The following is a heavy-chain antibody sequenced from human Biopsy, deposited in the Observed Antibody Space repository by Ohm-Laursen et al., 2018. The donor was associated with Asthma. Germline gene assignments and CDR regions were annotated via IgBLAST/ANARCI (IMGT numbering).Heavy chain of an antibody. CDR3: ARTFHFWSPYHAEHYQL. D-gene: IGHD3-3*02. CDR2: IKHDGTEK. J-gene: IGHJ1*01. V-gene: IGHV3-7*01. Sequence: GSLRLSCAASGFTFGDYWMSWVRQVPGKGLEWVANIKHDGTEKNHVDSLKGRFTISRDNAENSLYLQMNSLRAEDTAVYYCARTFHFWSPYHAEHYQLWGQGTLVTVPS. CDR1: GFTFGDYW.